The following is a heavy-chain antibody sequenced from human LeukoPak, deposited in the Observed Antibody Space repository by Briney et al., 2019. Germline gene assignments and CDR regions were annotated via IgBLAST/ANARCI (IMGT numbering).Heavy chain of an antibody. D-gene: IGHD3-16*02. J-gene: IGHJ4*02. CDR1: GFTFSSYG. Sequence: GRSLRLSCAASGFTFSSYGMHWVRQAPGKGLEWVAVISYDGSNKYYADSVKGRFTISRDNSKNTLYLQMNSLRAEDTAVYYCAKDGYYGYVWGSYRSYYFDYWGQGTLVTVSS. CDR3: AKDGYYGYVWGSYRSYYFDY. V-gene: IGHV3-30*18. CDR2: ISYDGSNK.